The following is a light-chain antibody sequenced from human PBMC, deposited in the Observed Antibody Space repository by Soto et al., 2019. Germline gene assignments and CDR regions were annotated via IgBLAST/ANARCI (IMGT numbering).Light chain of an antibody. V-gene: IGLV2-11*01. J-gene: IGLJ2*01. Sequence: QSALTQPPSASGSPGQSVTISCTGTSRDVGGYHYVSWYQHHPGKAPKIIIYDVNKRPSGVPDRFSGSKSGNTASLTISGLQTEDEADYYCCSYAGSYTLVFGGGTKVTVL. CDR1: SRDVGGYHY. CDR2: DVN. CDR3: CSYAGSYTLV.